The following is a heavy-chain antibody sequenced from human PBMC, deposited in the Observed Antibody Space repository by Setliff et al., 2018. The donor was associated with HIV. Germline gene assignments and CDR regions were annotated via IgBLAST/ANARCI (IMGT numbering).Heavy chain of an antibody. V-gene: IGHV4-38-2*01. Sequence: PSETLSLTCVVSGYSITSGYYWGWIRQPPGRGLEWIAMIYRSGTTYYNTSLKSRFTISLDGPKNQFSLKLSSVTAADTAVYYCARGMMYATTSKFDFWGQGTLVTVSS. D-gene: IGHD2-8*01. CDR3: ARGMMYATTSKFDF. J-gene: IGHJ4*02. CDR2: IYRSGTT. CDR1: GYSITSGYY.